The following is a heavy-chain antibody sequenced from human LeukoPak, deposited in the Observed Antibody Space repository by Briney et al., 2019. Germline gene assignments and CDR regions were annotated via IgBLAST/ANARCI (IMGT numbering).Heavy chain of an antibody. CDR1: GGSFSGYY. J-gene: IGHJ6*04. CDR2: INHSGST. CDR3: ARVVVAATPLSSGKNSYYGMDV. D-gene: IGHD2-15*01. Sequence: SETLSLNCAVYGGSFSGYYWSWIRQPPGKGLEWIGEINHSGSTNYNPSLKSRVTISVDTSKNQFSLKLSSVTAADTAVYYCARVVVAATPLSSGKNSYYGMDVWGKGTTVTVSS. V-gene: IGHV4-34*01.